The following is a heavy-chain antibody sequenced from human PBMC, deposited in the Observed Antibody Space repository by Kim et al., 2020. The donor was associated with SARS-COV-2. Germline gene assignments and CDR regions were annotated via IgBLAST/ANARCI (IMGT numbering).Heavy chain of an antibody. CDR3: AKDPDPTVTTDYYYYYGMDV. CDR1: GFTFSSYG. V-gene: IGHV3-30*18. J-gene: IGHJ6*02. Sequence: GGSLRLSCAASGFTFSSYGMHWVRQAPGKGLEWVAVISYDGSNKYYADSVKGRFTISRDNSKNTLYLQMNSLRAEDTAVYYCAKDPDPTVTTDYYYYYGMDVWGQGTTVTVSS. D-gene: IGHD4-17*01. CDR2: ISYDGSNK.